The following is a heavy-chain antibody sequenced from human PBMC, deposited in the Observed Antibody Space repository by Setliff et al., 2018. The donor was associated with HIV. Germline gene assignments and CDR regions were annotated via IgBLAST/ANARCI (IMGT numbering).Heavy chain of an antibody. CDR3: ARLIHTGLLYFDY. V-gene: IGHV4-4*09. CDR1: GVSISGHF. D-gene: IGHD2-8*02. Sequence: LSLTCFVSGVSISGHFWGWIRQPPGKGLEWIGYIYTSGTTEYNPSLDSRVTLSVDTSRDQFSLNLRSVTAADTALYFCARLIHTGLLYFDYWGLGMLVTVSS. CDR2: IYTSGTT. J-gene: IGHJ4*02.